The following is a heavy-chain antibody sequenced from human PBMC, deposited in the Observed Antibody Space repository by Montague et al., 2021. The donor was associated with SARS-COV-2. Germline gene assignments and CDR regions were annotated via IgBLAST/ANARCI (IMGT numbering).Heavy chain of an antibody. J-gene: IGHJ3*02. CDR2: IYYSGST. CDR1: GGSISSSNYY. V-gene: IGHV4-39*01. D-gene: IGHD3-22*01. CDR3: ASPTYYFDSSGSDAFDI. Sequence: SKTLSLTCTVSGGSISSSNYYWGWFRQPPGKGLEWIGSIYYSGSTYDNPSLKSQVTIFVDTSKNQLSLRLSSVTAADTAVYYCASPTYYFDSSGSDAFDIWGQGVMVTVSS.